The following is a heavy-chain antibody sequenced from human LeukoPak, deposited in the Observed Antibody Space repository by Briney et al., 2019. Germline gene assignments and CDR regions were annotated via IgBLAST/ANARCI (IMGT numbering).Heavy chain of an antibody. V-gene: IGHV4-34*01. CDR3: ARGSASPAALAFDI. Sequence: SETLSLTCAVYGGSFSGYYWSWIRQPPGKGLEWIGEINHSGSTNYNPSLKSRLTMLVDTSKNQFSLKLSSVTAADTAVYYCARGSASPAALAFDIWGQGTMVTVSS. J-gene: IGHJ3*02. D-gene: IGHD2-15*01. CDR1: GGSFSGYY. CDR2: INHSGST.